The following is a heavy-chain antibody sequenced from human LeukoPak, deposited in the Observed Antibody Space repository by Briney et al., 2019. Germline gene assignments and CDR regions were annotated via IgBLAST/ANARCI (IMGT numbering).Heavy chain of an antibody. D-gene: IGHD3-9*01. CDR1: GGSISSSKW. V-gene: IGHV4-4*02. Sequence: SETLSLTCAVSGGSISSSKWWSWVRQAPGKGLEWIGAIYHSGSTNYNPSLKSRVTISVDKSKNQFSLKLSSVTAADTAVYYCARISRYFDWLLPAYYYYYMDVWGKGTTVTISS. CDR2: IYHSGST. J-gene: IGHJ6*03. CDR3: ARISRYFDWLLPAYYYYYMDV.